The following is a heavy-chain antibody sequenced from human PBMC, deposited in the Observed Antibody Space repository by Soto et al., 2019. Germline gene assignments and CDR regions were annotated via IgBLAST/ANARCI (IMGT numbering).Heavy chain of an antibody. J-gene: IGHJ6*02. V-gene: IGHV1-69*12. CDR3: ATGYYDVWIAKMAAKSYGMDV. CDR1: GGTFSSYA. Sequence: QVQLVQSGAEVKKPGSSVKVSCKASGGTFSSYAISWVRQAPGQGLEWMGGIIPIFGTANYAQKFQGRVTITAAESTSTAYMELSSLRSKDTAVYYCATGYYDVWIAKMAAKSYGMDVWGQGTTVTVSS. CDR2: IIPIFGTA. D-gene: IGHD3-3*01.